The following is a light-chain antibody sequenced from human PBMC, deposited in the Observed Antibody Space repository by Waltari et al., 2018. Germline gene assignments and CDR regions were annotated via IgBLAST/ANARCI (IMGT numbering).Light chain of an antibody. CDR1: SSDVGGYHY. Sequence: QSALTQPAPVSGSPGQPLTISCTGPSSDVGGYHYASWYQHHPGKAPKLMIYEVSNRPSGVSNRFSGSKSGNTASLTISGLQAEDEADYYCSSYTSSSTWVFGGGTKLTVL. V-gene: IGLV2-14*01. CDR3: SSYTSSSTWV. J-gene: IGLJ3*02. CDR2: EVS.